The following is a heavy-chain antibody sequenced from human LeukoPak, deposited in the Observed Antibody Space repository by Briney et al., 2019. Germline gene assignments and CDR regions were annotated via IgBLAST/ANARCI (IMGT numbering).Heavy chain of an antibody. D-gene: IGHD6-13*01. J-gene: IGHJ4*02. V-gene: IGHV3-30*03. Sequence: PGGSLRLSCVASRFTFSSYGMHWVRQAPGKGLEWVAVISHDGNDKFYAESLKGRITISRDNSKNTLYVQMNSLRAEDTAVYYCARDAGTWGYGYNFDYWGQGTLVSVSS. CDR2: ISHDGNDK. CDR3: ARDAGTWGYGYNFDY. CDR1: RFTFSSYG.